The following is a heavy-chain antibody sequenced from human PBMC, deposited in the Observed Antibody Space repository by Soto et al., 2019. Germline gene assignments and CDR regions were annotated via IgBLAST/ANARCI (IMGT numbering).Heavy chain of an antibody. CDR2: ISGSGGST. V-gene: IGHV3-23*01. J-gene: IGHJ4*02. Sequence: LRLSCAASGFAFSGYAMNWVRQAPGKGLEWVSAISGSGGSTYYADPVKGRFTISRDNSKNTLYLQMNSLRAEDTAVYYCAMIRSFTDYWGQGTLVTVSS. D-gene: IGHD1-26*01. CDR3: AMIRSFTDY. CDR1: GFAFSGYA.